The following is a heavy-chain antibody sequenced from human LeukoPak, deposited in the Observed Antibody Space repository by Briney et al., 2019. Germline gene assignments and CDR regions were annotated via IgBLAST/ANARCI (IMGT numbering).Heavy chain of an antibody. V-gene: IGHV3-74*01. CDR3: AKYKMTGNPVFDY. Sequence: GGSLRLSCAASGFTFSSYSMSWVRQAPGKGVVWVSRIKSDGSSPAYADSVQGRFTISRDNAQNTLYLQMNSPRAEDTAVYYCAKYKMTGNPVFDYWGQGALVTVSS. D-gene: IGHD3-9*01. J-gene: IGHJ4*02. CDR1: GFTFSSYS. CDR2: IKSDGSSP.